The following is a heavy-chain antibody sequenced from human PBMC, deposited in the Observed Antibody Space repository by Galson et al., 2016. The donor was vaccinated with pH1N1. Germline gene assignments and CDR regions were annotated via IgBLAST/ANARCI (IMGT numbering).Heavy chain of an antibody. Sequence: QSGAEVKKPGESLKISCKASGYSFTTHWIGWVRQMPGKGLEWMGIIYAGDSDARYSPSLKGQVSFSVDKSITTADLQWRSLKASDTAIYYCARQNKGALDVWGQGTTVTVSS. CDR3: ARQNKGALDV. V-gene: IGHV5-51*01. CDR1: GYSFTTHW. J-gene: IGHJ6*02. D-gene: IGHD1/OR15-1a*01. CDR2: IYAGDSDA.